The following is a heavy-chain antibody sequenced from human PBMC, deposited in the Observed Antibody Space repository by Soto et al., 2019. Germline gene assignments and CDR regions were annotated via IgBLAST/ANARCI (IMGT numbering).Heavy chain of an antibody. CDR1: XFXXXSXX. Sequence: LRLXCAASXFXXXSXXMNWVRXAPGKGLEWDSYISSSSSTIYYADSVKGRFTISRDNAKNSLYLQMNSLRAEDTAVYYFARDWYYDILTGYGYWGQGTLVTVSS. J-gene: IGHJ4*02. D-gene: IGHD3-9*01. CDR3: ARDWYYDILTGYGY. V-gene: IGHV3-48*01. CDR2: ISSSSSTI.